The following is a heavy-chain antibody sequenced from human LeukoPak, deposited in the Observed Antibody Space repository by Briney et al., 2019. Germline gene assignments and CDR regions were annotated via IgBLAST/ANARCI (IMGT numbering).Heavy chain of an antibody. Sequence: SETLSLTCTVSGGSISSSSYYWGWIRQPPGKGLEWIGSIYYSGSTYYNPSLKSRVTISVDTSKNQFSLKLSSVTAADTAVYYCARPFGKSRRGILTGHGVYNWFDPWGQGTLVTVSS. D-gene: IGHD3-9*01. CDR2: IYYSGST. CDR3: ARPFGKSRRGILTGHGVYNWFDP. V-gene: IGHV4-39*01. J-gene: IGHJ5*02. CDR1: GGSISSSSYY.